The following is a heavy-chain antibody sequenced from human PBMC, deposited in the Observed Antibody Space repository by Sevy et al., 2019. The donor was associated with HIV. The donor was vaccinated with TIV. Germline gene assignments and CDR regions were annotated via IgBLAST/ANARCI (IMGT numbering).Heavy chain of an antibody. J-gene: IGHJ4*02. D-gene: IGHD2-2*01. CDR3: AIIVVVPAAMGEGGY. Sequence: GGSLRLSCAASGFTFSSYGMHWVRQAPGKGLEWVAFIRYDGSNKYYADSVKGRFTISRDNSKNTLYLQMNSLRAEDTAEYYCAIIVVVPAAMGEGGYWGQGTLVTVSS. V-gene: IGHV3-30*02. CDR1: GFTFSSYG. CDR2: IRYDGSNK.